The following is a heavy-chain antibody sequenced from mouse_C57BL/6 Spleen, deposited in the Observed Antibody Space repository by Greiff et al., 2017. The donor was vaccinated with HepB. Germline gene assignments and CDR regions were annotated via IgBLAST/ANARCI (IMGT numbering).Heavy chain of an antibody. D-gene: IGHD2-4*01. Sequence: QVQLQQPGAELVMPGASVKLSCKASGYTFTSYWMHWVKQRPGQGLEWIGEIDPSDSYTNYNQKFKGKSTLTVDKSSSTAYMQLSSLTSEDSAVYYCARGWNDYGGYFDYWGQGTTLTVSS. CDR3: ARGWNDYGGYFDY. J-gene: IGHJ2*01. CDR1: GYTFTSYW. V-gene: IGHV1-69*01. CDR2: IDPSDSYT.